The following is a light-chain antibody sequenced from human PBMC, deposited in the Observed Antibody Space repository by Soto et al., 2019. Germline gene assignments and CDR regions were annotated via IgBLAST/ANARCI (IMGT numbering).Light chain of an antibody. CDR1: SSDVGGYNR. V-gene: IGLV2-18*02. CDR2: DVS. Sequence: QSVLTQPPSVSGSPGQSVTISCTGTSSDVGGYNRVSWYQQPPGKAPKLLIYDVSNRPSGGSTRFSGSKSGNTASLTISGLQAEDEADYYCTSYANGSAYVFGPGTKVTV. J-gene: IGLJ1*01. CDR3: TSYANGSAYV.